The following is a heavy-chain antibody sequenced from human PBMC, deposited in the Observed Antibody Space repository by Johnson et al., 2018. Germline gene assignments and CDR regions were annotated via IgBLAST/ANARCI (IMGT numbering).Heavy chain of an antibody. D-gene: IGHD2-2*01. V-gene: IGHV5-51*01. Sequence: VRLVESGAEVKKPGESLKICCKGSGYSFTNYWIGWVRQMPGKGLEWMGIISPGDSETRYSPSFQGQVTISADKSLSPASLQWSSLKASDIAMYYCARRDLHYAFDAFDIWGQGTMVTVSS. CDR3: ARRDLHYAFDAFDI. J-gene: IGHJ3*02. CDR2: ISPGDSET. CDR1: GYSFTNYW.